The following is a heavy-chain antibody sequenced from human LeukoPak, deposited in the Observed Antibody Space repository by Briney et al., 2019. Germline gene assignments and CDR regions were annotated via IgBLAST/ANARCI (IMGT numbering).Heavy chain of an antibody. CDR2: IDPDGSTT. CDR1: GFTLNGYW. J-gene: IGHJ6*02. D-gene: IGHD2-8*02. Sequence: GGSLRLSCAASGFTLNGYWMHWVRQAPGEGLVWVSRIDPDGSTTNYAESVKGRFTASRDNAKNTVYLQMNSLRAEDTALYYCTRVQAGRSGLMDVWGRGTTVTVSS. V-gene: IGHV3-74*01. CDR3: TRVQAGRSGLMDV.